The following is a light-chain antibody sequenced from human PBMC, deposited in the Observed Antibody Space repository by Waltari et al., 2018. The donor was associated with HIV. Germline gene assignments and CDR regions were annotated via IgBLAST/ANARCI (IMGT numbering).Light chain of an antibody. J-gene: IGLJ2*01. Sequence: QSALTPPPSPSGSPGQSVTLSCPGPSSDVGGSNYVSWYQQHPGKAPKLMIYEVSKRPSGVPDRFSGSKSGNTASLTVSGLQAEDEADYYCSSYAGSNNLVFGGGTKLTVL. CDR3: SSYAGSNNLV. CDR2: EVS. V-gene: IGLV2-8*01. CDR1: SSDVGGSNY.